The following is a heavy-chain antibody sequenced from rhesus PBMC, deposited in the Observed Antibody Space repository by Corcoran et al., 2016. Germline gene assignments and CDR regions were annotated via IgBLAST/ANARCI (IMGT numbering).Heavy chain of an antibody. CDR1: GGSISSHY. V-gene: IGHV4-173*01. CDR2: ISGSVGST. J-gene: IGHJ4*01. CDR3: TRGRPGMGDYCDY. Sequence: QLQLQESGPGLVKPSETLSLTCAVSGGSISSHYWTWIRQYPGKGLEWSGRISGSVGSTDYNPALQSRVTISTDTSKNQVSLRVNSVNAADTAMYDGTRGRPGMGDYCDYWGQGALVTVSS. D-gene: IGHD1-32*01.